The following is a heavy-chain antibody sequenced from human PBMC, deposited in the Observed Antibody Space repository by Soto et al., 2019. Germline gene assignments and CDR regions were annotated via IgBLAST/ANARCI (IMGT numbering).Heavy chain of an antibody. Sequence: QVQLVQSGAEVQKPGSSVNVSCKASGDTPSTYAISWVRQAPGQGLEWMGGIIPILGTPNYAQRFQGRITIAADTSTRTTYMELNSVTSDDTAVFYCAILGPDVDSWGQGTLVSVSS. J-gene: IGHJ4*02. CDR3: AILGPDVDS. CDR1: GDTPSTYA. CDR2: IIPILGTP. V-gene: IGHV1-69*14. D-gene: IGHD3-16*01.